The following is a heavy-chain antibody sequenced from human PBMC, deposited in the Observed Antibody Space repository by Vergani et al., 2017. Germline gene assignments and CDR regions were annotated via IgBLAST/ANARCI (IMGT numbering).Heavy chain of an antibody. CDR2: LSASDRRT. CDR3: ARDSGSYPGY. V-gene: IGHV3-23*01. J-gene: IGHJ4*02. D-gene: IGHD1-26*01. CDR1: GFTFIMHA. Sequence: EVQLLESGGDLVQPGGSLRLSCAASGFTFIMHAMSWVRQAPGKGLEWVSTLSASDRRTHYADSVKGRFTISRDNSKNTLYLQMNSLRAEDTAVYYCARDSGSYPGYWGQGTLVTVSS.